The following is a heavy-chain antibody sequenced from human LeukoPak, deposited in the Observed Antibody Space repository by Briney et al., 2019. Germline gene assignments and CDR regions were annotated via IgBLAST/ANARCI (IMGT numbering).Heavy chain of an antibody. D-gene: IGHD5-12*01. Sequence: SETLSLTCTVSGGSLSSYYWSWIRQPPGKGLEWIGYIYSTGSANYNPSLKSRVTLSVDTPKNQFSLKLNSVTAADTPVYYFERIGGYSRYATHWGQGTLGTVSS. J-gene: IGHJ4*02. V-gene: IGHV4-59*08. CDR1: GGSLSSYY. CDR3: ERIGGYSRYATH. CDR2: IYSTGSA.